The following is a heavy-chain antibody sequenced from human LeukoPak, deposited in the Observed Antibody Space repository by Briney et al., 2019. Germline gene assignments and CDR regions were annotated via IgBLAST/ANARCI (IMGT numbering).Heavy chain of an antibody. CDR2: IYTSGST. V-gene: IGHV4-4*07. J-gene: IGHJ6*03. Sequence: PSETLSLTCTVSGGSISSYYWSWIRQPAGKGLEWIGRIYTSGSTNYNPSLKSRVTMSVDTSKNQFSLKLSSVTAADTAVYYCARDWITGTSGDYMDVWGKGTTVTVSS. CDR1: GGSISSYY. CDR3: ARDWITGTSGDYMDV. D-gene: IGHD1-7*01.